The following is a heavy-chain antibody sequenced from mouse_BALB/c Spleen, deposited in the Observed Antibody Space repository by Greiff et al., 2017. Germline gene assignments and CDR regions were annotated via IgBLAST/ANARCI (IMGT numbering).Heavy chain of an antibody. J-gene: IGHJ4*01. Sequence: QVQLKQPGAELVKPGASVKLSCKASGYTFTSYWMHWVKQRPGQGLEWIGEINPSNGRTNYNEKFKSKATLTVDKSSSTAYMQLSSLTSEDSAVYYCARIDYGSSNAMDYWGQGTSVTVSS. D-gene: IGHD1-1*01. CDR1: GYTFTSYW. V-gene: IGHV1S81*02. CDR3: ARIDYGSSNAMDY. CDR2: INPSNGRT.